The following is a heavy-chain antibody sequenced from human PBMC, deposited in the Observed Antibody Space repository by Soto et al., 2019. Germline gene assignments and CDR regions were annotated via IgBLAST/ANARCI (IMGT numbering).Heavy chain of an antibody. CDR2: INWNGGST. Sequence: EVQLVESGGGVVRPGGSLRLSCAASGFTFDDYGMSWVRQAPGNGLEWVSGINWNGGSTGYADSVKGRFTISRDNAKNSLYLQMNSLRAEDTALYYCARLYGSGSTRRVRIDYWGQGTLVTVSS. CDR3: ARLYGSGSTRRVRIDY. D-gene: IGHD3-10*01. J-gene: IGHJ4*02. V-gene: IGHV3-20*04. CDR1: GFTFDDYG.